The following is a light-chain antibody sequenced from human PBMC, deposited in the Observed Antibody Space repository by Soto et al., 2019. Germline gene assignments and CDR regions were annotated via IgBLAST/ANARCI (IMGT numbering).Light chain of an antibody. CDR2: NNS. Sequence: QAVVTQPPSASGAPGQRVTISCSGSRSNIGSQVVQWFQHLPGTAPKLLIQNNSERPSGVPDRLSGSKSGTSAALAISGLQSEDEGDYYGATWDDSLDGPVFGGGTKLTVL. CDR3: ATWDDSLDGPV. V-gene: IGLV1-44*01. CDR1: RSNIGSQV. J-gene: IGLJ2*01.